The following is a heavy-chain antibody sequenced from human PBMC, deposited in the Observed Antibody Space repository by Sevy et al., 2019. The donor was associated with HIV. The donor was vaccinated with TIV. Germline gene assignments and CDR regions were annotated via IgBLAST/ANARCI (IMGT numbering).Heavy chain of an antibody. D-gene: IGHD1-26*01. V-gene: IGHV4-59*08. CDR3: AGENAWGRGYS. Sequence: SETLSLTCTVSGGSITSLYWNWIRQPPGKGLEWIANIYYNGTINYNPSLKSRVTLSLDTSKNQFSLRLSSVTAADTAMYYCAGENAWGRGYSWVQGTLVTVSS. J-gene: IGHJ4*02. CDR2: IYYNGTI. CDR1: GGSITSLY.